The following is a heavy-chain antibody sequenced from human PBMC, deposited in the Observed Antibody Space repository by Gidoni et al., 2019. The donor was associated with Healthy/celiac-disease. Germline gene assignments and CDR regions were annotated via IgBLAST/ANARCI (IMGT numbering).Heavy chain of an antibody. V-gene: IGHV3-21*01. Sequence: EVQLVESGGGLVKPGGSLRLSCAASGFTFSSYSMNWVRQAPGKWLEWVSSISSSSSYIYYADSVKGRFTISRDNAKNSLYLQMNSLRAEDTAVYYCARETTVTNDYWGQGTLVTVSS. CDR1: GFTFSSYS. CDR3: ARETTVTNDY. D-gene: IGHD4-17*01. CDR2: ISSSSSYI. J-gene: IGHJ4*02.